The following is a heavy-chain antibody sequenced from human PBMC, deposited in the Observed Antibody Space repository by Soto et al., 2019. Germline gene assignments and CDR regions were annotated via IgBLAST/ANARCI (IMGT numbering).Heavy chain of an antibody. CDR1: GASISSGGYY. CDR2: IYNSGAT. Sequence: PSETLSLTCTVSGASISSGGYYWSWIRQHPGKGLEWIGYIYNSGATYYNPSLRSRVSILVDTSNKQLSLKLTSVTAADTAVYYCASLAYCGGDCWAYFDFWGQGTLVTVSS. CDR3: ASLAYCGGDCWAYFDF. V-gene: IGHV4-31*03. J-gene: IGHJ4*02. D-gene: IGHD2-21*01.